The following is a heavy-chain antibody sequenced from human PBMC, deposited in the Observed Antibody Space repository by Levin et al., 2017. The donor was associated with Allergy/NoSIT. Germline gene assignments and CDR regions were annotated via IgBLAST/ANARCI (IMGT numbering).Heavy chain of an antibody. CDR1: GFSFSDSW. CDR3: SRDGGSVWYSDY. D-gene: IGHD6-19*01. Sequence: GGSLRLSCVASGFSFSDSWMSWVRQAPGKGLEWVATMKQDGSKIYYVESVKGRFTISRDNAKNSLYLQMNTLRVEDTAVYYCSRDGGSVWYSDYWGQGALVVVSS. CDR2: MKQDGSKI. V-gene: IGHV3-7*01. J-gene: IGHJ4*02.